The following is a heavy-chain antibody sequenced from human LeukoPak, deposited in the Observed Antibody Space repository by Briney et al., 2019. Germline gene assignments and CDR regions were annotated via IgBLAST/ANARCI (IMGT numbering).Heavy chain of an antibody. CDR1: GGSISSNSYY. V-gene: IGHV4-39*01. CDR2: IYYSGST. D-gene: IGHD5-18*01. CDR3: ARHRGQDGPLMVSAFDI. J-gene: IGHJ3*02. Sequence: SETLSLTCTVSGGSISSNSYYWGWIRQPPGKGLEWIGSIYYSGSTYYNPSLKSRVTISVDTSKNQFSLKLSSVTAADTAVYYCARHRGQDGPLMVSAFDIWGQGTMVTVSS.